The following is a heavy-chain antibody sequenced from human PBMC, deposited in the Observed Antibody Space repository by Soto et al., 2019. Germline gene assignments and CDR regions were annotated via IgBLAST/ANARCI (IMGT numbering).Heavy chain of an antibody. Sequence: SETLSLTCTVSGGSISSSSYYWGWIRQPPGKGLEWIGSIYYSGSIYYNPSLKSRVTISVDKSKNQFSLKLSSVTAADTAVYYCASLTRYYSDYWGQGTLVTVSS. D-gene: IGHD1-1*01. V-gene: IGHV4-39*07. CDR2: IYYSGSI. CDR3: ASLTRYYSDY. CDR1: GGSISSSSYY. J-gene: IGHJ4*02.